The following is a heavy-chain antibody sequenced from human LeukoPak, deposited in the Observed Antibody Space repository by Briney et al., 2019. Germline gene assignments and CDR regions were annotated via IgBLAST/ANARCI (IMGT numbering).Heavy chain of an antibody. CDR2: IIPILGIA. CDR1: GGTFSSYA. D-gene: IGHD3-10*01. CDR3: ARDSSGSSIDY. J-gene: IGHJ4*02. V-gene: IGHV1-69*04. Sequence: SAKVSCKASGGTFSSYAISWVRQAPGQRLEWMGRIIPILGIANYAQKFQGRVTITADKSTSTAYMELSSLRSEDTAVYYCARDSSGSSIDYWGQGTLVTVSS.